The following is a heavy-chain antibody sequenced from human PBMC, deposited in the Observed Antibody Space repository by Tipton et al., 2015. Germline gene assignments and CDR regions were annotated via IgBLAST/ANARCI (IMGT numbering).Heavy chain of an antibody. V-gene: IGHV4-61*01. CDR1: GGSVSSPSYY. CDR3: ACQDYDSLTRDYQTVDY. CDR2: IDFRGST. Sequence: TLSLTCAVSGGSVSSPSYYWSWIRQPPGMRLEWIGYIDFRGSTEYNPSLKSRVSISVDTSKNQFSLKLTSVTAADTAVYYCACQDYDSLTRDYQTVDYWGQGTLVTVSS. D-gene: IGHD3-9*01. J-gene: IGHJ4*02.